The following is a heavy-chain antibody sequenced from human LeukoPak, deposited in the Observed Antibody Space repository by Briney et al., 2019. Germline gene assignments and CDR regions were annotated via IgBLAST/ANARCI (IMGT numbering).Heavy chain of an antibody. D-gene: IGHD2-2*01. V-gene: IGHV4-39*01. Sequence: SPTLSLTCTVSGGSISSSSYYWGWISQPPGKGLEWIGSIYYSGSTYYNPSLKSRVTISVDTSKNQFSLKLSSVTAADTAVYYCATGSGTSSSDWGQGTLVTVSS. CDR1: GGSISSSSYY. J-gene: IGHJ4*02. CDR2: IYYSGST. CDR3: ATGSGTSSSD.